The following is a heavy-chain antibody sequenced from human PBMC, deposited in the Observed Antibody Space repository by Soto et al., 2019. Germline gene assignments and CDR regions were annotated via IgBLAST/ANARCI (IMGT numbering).Heavy chain of an antibody. Sequence: PSETLSLTCTVSGGSISSGDYYWSWIRQPPGKGLEWIGYIYYSGSTYYNPSLKSRVTISVDTSKNQFSLKLSSVTAADTAVYYCARLVLMVYALVDYWGQGTLVTVSS. J-gene: IGHJ4*02. V-gene: IGHV4-30-4*01. CDR2: IYYSGST. CDR1: GGSISSGDYY. D-gene: IGHD2-8*01. CDR3: ARLVLMVYALVDY.